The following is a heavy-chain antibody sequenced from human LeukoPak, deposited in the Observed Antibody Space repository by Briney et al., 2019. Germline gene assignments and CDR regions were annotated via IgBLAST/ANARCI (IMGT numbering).Heavy chain of an antibody. CDR2: INPNSGDT. Sequence: GASVKVSCKASGYTITDYYLHWVRQAPGQGFEWMGWINPNSGDTNYAQKFQGRVTMTRDTSISTAHMEMSRLRSDDTAVYYCARANFLYCSSTTCLFDYWGQGTLVTVSS. J-gene: IGHJ4*02. CDR3: ARANFLYCSSTTCLFDY. D-gene: IGHD2-2*01. V-gene: IGHV1-2*02. CDR1: GYTITDYY.